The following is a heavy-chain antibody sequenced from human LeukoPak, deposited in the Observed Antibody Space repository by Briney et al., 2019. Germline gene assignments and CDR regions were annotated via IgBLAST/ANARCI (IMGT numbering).Heavy chain of an antibody. Sequence: GGSLRLSCAASGFTFSSYAMSWVRQAPGKGLEWVSAISGSGGSTYYSDSVKGRFTISRDNSKNTLYLQMNSLRVEDTAVYYCARDRAYYYDSSGAIDYWGQGTLVTVSS. CDR2: ISGSGGST. V-gene: IGHV3-23*01. CDR3: ARDRAYYYDSSGAIDY. CDR1: GFTFSSYA. D-gene: IGHD3-22*01. J-gene: IGHJ4*02.